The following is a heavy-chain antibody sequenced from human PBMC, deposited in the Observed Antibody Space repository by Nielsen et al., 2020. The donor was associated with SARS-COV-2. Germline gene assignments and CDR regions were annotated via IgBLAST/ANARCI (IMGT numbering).Heavy chain of an antibody. Sequence: GESLKISCAASGFTFSSYGMHWVRQAPGKGLEWVAVISYDGSNKYYADSVKGRFTISRDNSKNTLYLQMNSLRAEDTAVYYCAKDSYYDFWSGYSQGYWGQGTLVTVSS. CDR2: ISYDGSNK. V-gene: IGHV3-30*18. CDR3: AKDSYYDFWSGYSQGY. D-gene: IGHD3-3*01. J-gene: IGHJ4*02. CDR1: GFTFSSYG.